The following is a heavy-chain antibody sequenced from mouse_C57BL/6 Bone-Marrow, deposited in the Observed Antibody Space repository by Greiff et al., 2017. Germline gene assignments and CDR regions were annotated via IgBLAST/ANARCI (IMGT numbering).Heavy chain of an antibody. CDR2: IYPRSGNT. J-gene: IGHJ4*01. V-gene: IGHV1-81*01. CDR1: GYTFTSYG. Sequence: QVQLQQSGAELARPGASVKLSCKASGYTFTSYGISWVKQRTGQGLEWIGEIYPRSGNTYYNEKFKGKATLTADKSSSTAYMELRSLTSEDSAVYVCARGNYDYDAGYYYAMDYWGQGTSVTVSS. CDR3: ARGNYDYDAGYYYAMDY. D-gene: IGHD2-4*01.